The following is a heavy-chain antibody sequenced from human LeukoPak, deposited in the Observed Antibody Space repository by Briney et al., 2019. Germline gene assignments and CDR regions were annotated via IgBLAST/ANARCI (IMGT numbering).Heavy chain of an antibody. D-gene: IGHD2-2*01. Sequence: PGRSLRLPHAACGFTLTNYDMNWVRQAPGKGLEWVAVIWYDASDRYYADSVKGRLTISRDNSKNTLFLQMNSLRDDDTAVYYFVSGVGVWR. J-gene: IGHJ6*01. CDR2: IWYDASDR. V-gene: IGHV3-33*01. CDR3: VSGVGV. CDR1: GFTLTNYD.